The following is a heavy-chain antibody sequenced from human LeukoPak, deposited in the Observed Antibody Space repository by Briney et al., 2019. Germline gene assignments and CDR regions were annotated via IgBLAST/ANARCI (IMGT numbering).Heavy chain of an antibody. CDR2: IYSGGST. J-gene: IGHJ4*02. Sequence: GGSLRLSCAASGFTVSSNYMSWVRQAPGKGLEWVSVIYSGGSTYYADSVKGRFTISRDNSKNTLYLQMNSLRAEDTAVYYCARDLSVTTSALGYRGQGTLVTVSS. D-gene: IGHD4-17*01. V-gene: IGHV3-66*01. CDR1: GFTVSSNY. CDR3: ARDLSVTTSALGY.